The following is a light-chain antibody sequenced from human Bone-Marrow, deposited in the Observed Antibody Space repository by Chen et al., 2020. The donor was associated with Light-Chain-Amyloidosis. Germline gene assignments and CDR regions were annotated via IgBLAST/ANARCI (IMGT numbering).Light chain of an antibody. CDR3: MQGTHWRS. Sequence: DAVLTQSPLSLPVTLGQPASISCRSSQSLVYSDGNTYLTWFQQRPGQSPRRLIYRVSNRDSGVPDRFSGSESGTDFTLKISRVEAEDVGIYYCMQGTHWRSFGQGTQLQIK. CDR2: RVS. V-gene: IGKV2-30*01. J-gene: IGKJ2*01. CDR1: QSLVYSDGNTY.